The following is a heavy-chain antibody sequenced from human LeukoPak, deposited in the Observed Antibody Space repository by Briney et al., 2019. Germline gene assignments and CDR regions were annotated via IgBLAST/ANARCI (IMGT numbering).Heavy chain of an antibody. CDR3: ARIGEDGMDV. CDR1: GFTFSTSD. CDR2: ISSSGSTI. Sequence: GGSLRLSCATSGFTFSTSDMNWVRQTPGKGLEWVSYISSSGSTIYYADSVKGRFTISRDNAKNSLYLQMNSLRAEDTAVYYCARIGEDGMDVWGKGTTVTVSS. J-gene: IGHJ6*04. V-gene: IGHV3-48*03.